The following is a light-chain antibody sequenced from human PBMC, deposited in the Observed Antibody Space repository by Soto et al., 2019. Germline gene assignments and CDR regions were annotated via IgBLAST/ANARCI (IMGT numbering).Light chain of an antibody. CDR2: EVS. V-gene: IGLV2-14*01. CDR1: SSDVGGYNY. Sequence: QSALTQPASVSGSPGQSITISCTGTSSDVGGYNYVSWYQQHPGKAPKLMIYEVSNRPSGVSNRFSGSKSGNTASLTISGLQAEDEADYYCSLYTSSSPPLFGGGTKVTVL. J-gene: IGLJ2*01. CDR3: SLYTSSSPPL.